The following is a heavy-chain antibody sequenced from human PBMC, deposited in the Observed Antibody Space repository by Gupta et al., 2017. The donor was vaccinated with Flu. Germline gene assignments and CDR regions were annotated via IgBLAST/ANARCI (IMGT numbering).Heavy chain of an antibody. J-gene: IGHJ4*02. V-gene: IGHV3-74*03. Sequence: EVQLVESGGGLVQPGGSLRLSCVGSGFSFSRYWIHWVRQVPGQGLVWVARINGDATTTTYADSVEGRFTISRDNAKNTLYLQMNSLSVEDTGLYYCARVGRDGYSNFDQWGQGTLVTVSS. CDR1: GFSFSRYW. CDR2: INGDATTT. D-gene: IGHD5-24*01. CDR3: ARVGRDGYSNFDQ.